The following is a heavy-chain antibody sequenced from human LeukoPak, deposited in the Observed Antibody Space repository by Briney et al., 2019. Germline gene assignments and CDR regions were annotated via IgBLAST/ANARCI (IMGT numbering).Heavy chain of an antibody. V-gene: IGHV4-4*02. CDR2: IYHSGST. Sequence: SETLSLTCAVSGGSISSSNWWSWVRPPPGKGLEWIGEIYHSGSTNYNPSLKSRVTISVDKSKNQFSLKLSSVTAADTAVYYCARTPAYYDFWSGYYSGWGQGTLVTVSS. CDR1: GGSISSSNW. CDR3: ARTPAYYDFWSGYYSG. J-gene: IGHJ4*02. D-gene: IGHD3-3*01.